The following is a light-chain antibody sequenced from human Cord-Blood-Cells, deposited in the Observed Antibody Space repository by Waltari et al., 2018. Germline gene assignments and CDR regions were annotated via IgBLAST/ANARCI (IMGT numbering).Light chain of an antibody. V-gene: IGKV1-39*01. CDR2: AAS. CDR1: QSISSY. Sequence: DIQMTPSPSSLSASVGDRVTITCRASQSISSYLNWYQQKPGKAPKLLIYAASSLQSGVPSRFSGSGPGTDFTRTISSLQPADFATYYCQQSYSTHPTFGQGTKVEIK. J-gene: IGKJ1*01. CDR3: QQSYSTHPT.